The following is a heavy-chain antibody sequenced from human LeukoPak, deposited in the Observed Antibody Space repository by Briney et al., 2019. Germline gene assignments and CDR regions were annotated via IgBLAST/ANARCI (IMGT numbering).Heavy chain of an antibody. V-gene: IGHV3-7*01. CDR3: TRAVTTSDGY. J-gene: IGHJ4*02. CDR2: IKQDGSET. D-gene: IGHD4-17*01. CDR1: GFTCSTNW. Sequence: GGSLRLSCAGSGFTCSTNWMIWVPPAPGKGLEWVASIKQDGSETYYVDSVKGRFTISRDNAKNSLYLQMNSLRAEDTAVYYCTRAVTTSDGYWGQGTLVTVSS.